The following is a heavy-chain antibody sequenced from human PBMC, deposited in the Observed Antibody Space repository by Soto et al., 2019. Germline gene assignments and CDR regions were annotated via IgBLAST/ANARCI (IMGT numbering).Heavy chain of an antibody. CDR3: ARLPYYYYGMDV. CDR1: GFTFSSYW. V-gene: IGHV3-74*01. J-gene: IGHJ6*02. CDR2: INSDGSST. Sequence: PGGSPRISCAASGFTFSSYWMHWVRQAPGKGLVWVSRINSDGSSTSYADSVKGRFTISRDNAKNTLYLQMNSLRAEDTAVYYCARLPYYYYGMDVWGQGTTVTVSS.